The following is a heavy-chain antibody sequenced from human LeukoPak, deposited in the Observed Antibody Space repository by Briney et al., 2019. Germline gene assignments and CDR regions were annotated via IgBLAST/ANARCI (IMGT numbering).Heavy chain of an antibody. CDR2: ISNDGGGT. CDR3: AKGGSGYFLDL. V-gene: IGHV3-23*01. Sequence: GGFLRLSCAASGFNFNNYGLIWVRQAPGKGLEWVSAISNDGGGTTYADFVKSRFTISRDNSKNTLFLQMNSLRAEDTALYYCAKGGSGYFLDLWGQGTLVTVSS. D-gene: IGHD3-3*01. J-gene: IGHJ5*02. CDR1: GFNFNNYG.